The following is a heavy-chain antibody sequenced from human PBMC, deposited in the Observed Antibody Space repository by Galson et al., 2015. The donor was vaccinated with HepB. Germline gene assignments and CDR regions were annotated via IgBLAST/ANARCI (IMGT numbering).Heavy chain of an antibody. V-gene: IGHV1-18*01. Sequence: SVKVSCKASGYTFTNYGISWVRQAPGQGLERMGWISVYNGNTNYVQKFQGRVTMTTDTSTSTAYMELRSLRSDDTAVYYCARDRVYGDYDVYWYFDLWGRCTLVTVSS. CDR3: ARDRVYGDYDVYWYFDL. CDR1: GYTFTNYG. J-gene: IGHJ2*01. CDR2: ISVYNGNT. D-gene: IGHD4-17*01.